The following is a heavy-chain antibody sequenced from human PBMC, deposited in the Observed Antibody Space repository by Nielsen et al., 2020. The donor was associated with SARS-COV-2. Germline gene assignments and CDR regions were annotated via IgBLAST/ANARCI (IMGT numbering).Heavy chain of an antibody. CDR2: IKQDGSEK. CDR1: GFTFSSYW. V-gene: IGHV3-7*01. Sequence: GGSLRLSCAASGFTFSSYWMSWVRQAPGKGLEWVANIKQDGSEKYYADSVKGRFTISRDNSKNTLYLQMNSLRAEDTAVYYCAREVYDSGGYSFDYWGQGTLVTVSS. D-gene: IGHD3-22*01. J-gene: IGHJ4*02. CDR3: AREVYDSGGYSFDY.